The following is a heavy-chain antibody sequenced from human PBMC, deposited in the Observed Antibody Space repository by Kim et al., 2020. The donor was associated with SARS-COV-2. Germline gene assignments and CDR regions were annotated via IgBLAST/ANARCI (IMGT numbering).Heavy chain of an antibody. V-gene: IGHV7-4-1*02. CDR1: GYTFTSYA. CDR3: ARDISSSWTSWFDP. D-gene: IGHD6-13*01. Sequence: ASVKVSCKASGYTFTSYAMNWVRQAPGQGLEWMGWINTNTGNPTYAQGFTGRFVLSLDTSVSTAYLQISSLKAEDTAVYYCARDISSSWTSWFDPCGQGTLVTVSS. CDR2: INTNTGNP. J-gene: IGHJ5*02.